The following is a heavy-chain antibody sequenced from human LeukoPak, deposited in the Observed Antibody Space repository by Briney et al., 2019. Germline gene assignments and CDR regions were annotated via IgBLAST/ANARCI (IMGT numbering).Heavy chain of an antibody. D-gene: IGHD2-15*01. Sequence: SSGTLSLTCTVSGGSIGSGGYYWSWIRQHPGKGLEWIGYIYYSGSTYYNPSLKSRVTISVDTSKNQFSLKLSSVTAADTAVYYCARAVCSGGSCYCDYWGQGTLVTASS. CDR3: ARAVCSGGSCYCDY. CDR1: GGSIGSGGYY. CDR2: IYYSGST. V-gene: IGHV4-31*03. J-gene: IGHJ4*02.